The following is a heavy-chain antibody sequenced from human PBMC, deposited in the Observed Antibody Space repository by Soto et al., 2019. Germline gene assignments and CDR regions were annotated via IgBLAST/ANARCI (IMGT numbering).Heavy chain of an antibody. Sequence: PGGSLRLSCAASGFTFSSYWMTWVRQAPGKGLEWVANINQDGSEKYYVDSVRGRFSISRDNAKSSLYLQMNSLRAEDTAVYYCVRVGVKVVPAAITLQLWSDLDYWGQGTLVTVSS. D-gene: IGHD2-2*01. CDR1: GFTFSSYW. J-gene: IGHJ4*02. V-gene: IGHV3-7*03. CDR2: INQDGSEK. CDR3: VRVGVKVVPAAITLQLWSDLDY.